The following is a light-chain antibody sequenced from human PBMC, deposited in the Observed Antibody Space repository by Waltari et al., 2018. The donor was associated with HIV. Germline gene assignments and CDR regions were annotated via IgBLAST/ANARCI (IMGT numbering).Light chain of an antibody. CDR1: SGSIGSAY. CDR2: ADY. V-gene: IGLV6-57*01. Sequence: NFVLTQPHSVSESPGKTVIIPCTRRSGSIGSAYVKWYQQRPGSSPSPVIYADYQRPSGVPDRFSGSVDSSSNSASLTISGLRSDDEADYYCQSYDGTNWVFGGGTKLTVL. J-gene: IGLJ3*02. CDR3: QSYDGTNWV.